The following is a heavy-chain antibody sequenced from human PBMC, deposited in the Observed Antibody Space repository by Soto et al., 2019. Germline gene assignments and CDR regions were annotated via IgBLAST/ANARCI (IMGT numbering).Heavy chain of an antibody. CDR3: SITMVRGVMDV. J-gene: IGHJ6*02. V-gene: IGHV4-31*03. D-gene: IGHD3-10*01. Sequence: PSETLSLTCTVSGGSISSGGYYWSWIRQHPGKGLEWIGYIYYSGSTYYNPSLKSRVTISVDTSKNQFSLKLSSVTAADTAVYYCSITMVRGVMDVWGQGTTVTVYS. CDR1: GGSISSGGYY. CDR2: IYYSGST.